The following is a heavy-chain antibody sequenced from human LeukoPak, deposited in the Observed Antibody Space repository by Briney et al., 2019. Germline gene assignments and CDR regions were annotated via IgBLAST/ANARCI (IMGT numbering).Heavy chain of an antibody. D-gene: IGHD1-26*01. Sequence: SETLSLTCTVSGYSISSDYYWGWIRQPPGKGLEWIGTIYHSGSTSYNPSLKSRVTISVDTSKNQFSLKLSAVTAADTAVYYCARVEVGADDFDYFQHWGQGTLVTVSS. V-gene: IGHV4-38-2*02. CDR2: IYHSGST. CDR3: ARVEVGADDFDYFQH. CDR1: GYSISSDYY. J-gene: IGHJ1*01.